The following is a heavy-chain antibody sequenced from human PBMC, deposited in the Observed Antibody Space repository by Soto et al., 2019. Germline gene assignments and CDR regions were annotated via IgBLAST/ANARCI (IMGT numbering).Heavy chain of an antibody. CDR2: INPNSGGT. J-gene: IGHJ4*02. D-gene: IGHD5-12*01. CDR3: ARSGRDGYNSALYYFGY. V-gene: IGHV1-2*04. CDR1: GYTFTGYY. Sequence: ASVKVSCKASGYTFTGYYMHWVRQAPGQGLEWMGWINPNSGGTNYAQKFQGWVTMTRDTSISTAYMELSRLRSDDTAVYYCARSGRDGYNSALYYFGYWGQGTLVTVSS.